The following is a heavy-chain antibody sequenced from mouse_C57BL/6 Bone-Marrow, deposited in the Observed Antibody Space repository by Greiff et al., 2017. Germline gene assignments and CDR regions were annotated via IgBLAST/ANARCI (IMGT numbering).Heavy chain of an antibody. J-gene: IGHJ2*01. Sequence: QVQLQQPGAELVKPGASVKLSCKASGYTFTSYWMQWVKQRPGQGLEWIGEIDPSDSYTNYNQKFKGKATLTVDTSSSTAYMQLSSLTSEDSAVCYCARSTGYVDYFDYWGQGTTLTVSS. D-gene: IGHD3-2*02. CDR2: IDPSDSYT. CDR3: ARSTGYVDYFDY. CDR1: GYTFTSYW. V-gene: IGHV1-50*01.